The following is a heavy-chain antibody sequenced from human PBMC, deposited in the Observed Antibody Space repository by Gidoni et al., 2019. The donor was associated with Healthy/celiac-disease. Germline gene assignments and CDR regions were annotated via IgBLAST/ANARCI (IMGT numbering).Heavy chain of an antibody. Sequence: QVQLVQSGAEVKKPGASVQVSCKASGYTFTSYDITWVRQATGQGLEWMGWMNPNSGNTGYAQKFHGRVTMTRNTSISTAYMELSSLRSEDTAVYYCARVLGYDFWSGYYRYYYGMDVWGQGTTVTVSS. CDR1: GYTFTSYD. J-gene: IGHJ6*02. CDR2: MNPNSGNT. CDR3: ARVLGYDFWSGYYRYYYGMDV. V-gene: IGHV1-8*02. D-gene: IGHD3-3*01.